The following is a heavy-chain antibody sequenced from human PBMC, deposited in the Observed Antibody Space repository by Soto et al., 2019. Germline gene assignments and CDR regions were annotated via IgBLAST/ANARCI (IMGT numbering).Heavy chain of an antibody. J-gene: IGHJ6*02. D-gene: IGHD6-25*01. Sequence: QVQLVQSEAEVKKPGSSVKVSCTASGGTFSSYAISWVRQAPGQGREWIGGIIPVFDTPHYAQNFQGRVAITADESTSTAYMELSSLRSDDSAVYYCARHPRTGFQYGMDVWGQGTTVIVSS. CDR1: GGTFSSYA. CDR3: ARHPRTGFQYGMDV. V-gene: IGHV1-69*01. CDR2: IIPVFDTP.